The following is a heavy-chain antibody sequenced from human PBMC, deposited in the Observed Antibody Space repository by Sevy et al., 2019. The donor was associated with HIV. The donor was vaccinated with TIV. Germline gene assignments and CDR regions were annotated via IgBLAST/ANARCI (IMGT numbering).Heavy chain of an antibody. V-gene: IGHV3-30*18. CDR3: ANAYSGCYHHSYVYALGV. CDR1: GFSFSYYG. Sequence: GGSLRLSCIGSGFSFSYYGIHWVRQSPGKGLDWVALISHDGINEYYADSVKGRFTISRDNSKNTVYLEMNSLRNEDTTIYFCANAYSGCYHHSYVYALGVWGEGTTVPVSS. D-gene: IGHD1-26*01. CDR2: ISHDGINE. J-gene: IGHJ6*04.